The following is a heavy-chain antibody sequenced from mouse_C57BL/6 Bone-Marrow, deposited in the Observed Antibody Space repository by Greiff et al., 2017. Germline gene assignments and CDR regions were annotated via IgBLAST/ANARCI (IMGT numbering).Heavy chain of an antibody. CDR2: IDPENGDT. V-gene: IGHV14-4*01. D-gene: IGHD1-1*01. Sequence: DVQLQESGAELVRPGASVKLSCTASGFNIKDDYMHWVKQRPEQGLEWIGWIDPENGDTEYASKFQGKATITADTSSNTAYLQLSSLTSEDTAVYYCTTTDYGSSYYFDYWGQGTTLTVSS. CDR3: TTTDYGSSYYFDY. CDR1: GFNIKDDY. J-gene: IGHJ2*01.